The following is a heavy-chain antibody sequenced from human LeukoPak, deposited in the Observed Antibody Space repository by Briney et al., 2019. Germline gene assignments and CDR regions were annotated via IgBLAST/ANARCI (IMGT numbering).Heavy chain of an antibody. V-gene: IGHV4-59*01. CDR1: GGSISSYY. CDR3: ARGTVTTYFDY. Sequence: SETLSLTCTVSGGSISSYYWSWIRQPPGKGLEWIGYIYHSGSTNNNPSLKSRVTISVDTSKNQFSLRLSSVTAADTAVYYCARGTVTTYFDYWGQGTLVTVSS. CDR2: IYHSGST. J-gene: IGHJ4*02. D-gene: IGHD4-17*01.